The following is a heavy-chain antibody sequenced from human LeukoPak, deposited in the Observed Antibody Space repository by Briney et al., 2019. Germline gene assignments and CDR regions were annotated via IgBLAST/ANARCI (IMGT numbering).Heavy chain of an antibody. Sequence: ASVKVSCKASGYTFTGYYMHWVRQAPGQGLVWMGWISAHNGATNYPQKVKGRVLLTTDTSTNTVYMELRNLRSDDTAVYYCARTNMVFGVDIEENWFDPWGQGTLVIVSS. D-gene: IGHD3-3*01. CDR2: ISAHNGAT. CDR3: ARTNMVFGVDIEENWFDP. V-gene: IGHV1-18*04. J-gene: IGHJ5*02. CDR1: GYTFTGYY.